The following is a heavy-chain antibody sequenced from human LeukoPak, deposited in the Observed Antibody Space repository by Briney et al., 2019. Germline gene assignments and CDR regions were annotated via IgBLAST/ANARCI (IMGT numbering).Heavy chain of an antibody. CDR3: ASTTGTVTTGPAYYMDV. J-gene: IGHJ6*03. V-gene: IGHV1-69*13. Sequence: EASVKVSCKASGGTFSSYAISWVRQAPGQGLEWMGGIIPIFGTANYAQKFQGRVTITADESTSTAYMELSSLRSEDTAVYYCASTTGTVTTGPAYYMDVWGKGTTVIVSS. D-gene: IGHD4-11*01. CDR1: GGTFSSYA. CDR2: IIPIFGTA.